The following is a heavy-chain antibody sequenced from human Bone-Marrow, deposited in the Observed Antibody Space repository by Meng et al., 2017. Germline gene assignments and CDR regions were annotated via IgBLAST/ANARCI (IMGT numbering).Heavy chain of an antibody. CDR1: GYTFTSYD. D-gene: IGHD1-1*01. V-gene: IGHV1-8*01. J-gene: IGHJ2*01. Sequence: QVQLVQSGAEVERPGASVKVSCKASGYTFTSYDINWVRQGTGQGLEWMGWMNPNSGNTGYAQNFQGRVTMTRNTSISTAYMELSSLRSEDTAVYYCARTNWEDWYFDLWGRGTLVTVSS. CDR2: MNPNSGNT. CDR3: ARTNWEDWYFDL.